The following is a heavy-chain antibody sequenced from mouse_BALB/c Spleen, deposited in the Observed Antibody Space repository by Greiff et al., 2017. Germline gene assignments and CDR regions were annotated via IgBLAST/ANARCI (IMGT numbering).Heavy chain of an antibody. V-gene: IGHV5-6-3*01. CDR3: ARGGANWDY. D-gene: IGHD4-1*01. CDR2: INSNGGST. J-gene: IGHJ2*01. CDR1: GFTFSSYG. Sequence: EVKLMESGGGLVQPGGSLKLSCAASGFTFSSYGMSWVRQTPDKRLELVATINSNGGSTYYPDSVKGRFTISRDNAKNTLYLQMSSLKSEDTAMYYCARGGANWDYWGQGTTLTVSS.